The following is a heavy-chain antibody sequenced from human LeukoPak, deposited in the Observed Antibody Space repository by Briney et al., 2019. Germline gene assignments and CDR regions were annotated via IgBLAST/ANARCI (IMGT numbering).Heavy chain of an antibody. J-gene: IGHJ4*02. CDR3: TRARSRAEDD. CDR2: INQGGSDK. V-gene: IGHV3-7*01. CDR1: GFTFSGHW. Sequence: GGSLRLSCAASGFTFSGHWMSWVRQAPGKGLEWVANINQGGSDKYYVDSVKGRFTISRDNANNLLYLQMNSLRGEDTAVYYCTRARSRAEDDWGQGTLVTVSS. D-gene: IGHD1-14*01.